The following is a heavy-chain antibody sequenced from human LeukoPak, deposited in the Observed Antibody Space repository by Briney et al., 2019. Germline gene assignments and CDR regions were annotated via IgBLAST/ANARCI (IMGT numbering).Heavy chain of an antibody. CDR1: GYTFTSFD. D-gene: IGHD6-19*01. CDR2: MKPNDGNR. J-gene: IGHJ5*01. Sequence: GASVKVSCKTFGYTFTSFDIHWVRQATGQGLEWMGWMKPNDGNRGFAQKFQGRLTMTSDTSLVTAYMELTSLTSDDTAVYYCARGDSVAGTSNYFDSWGQGTLVTVSS. CDR3: ARGDSVAGTSNYFDS. V-gene: IGHV1-8*01.